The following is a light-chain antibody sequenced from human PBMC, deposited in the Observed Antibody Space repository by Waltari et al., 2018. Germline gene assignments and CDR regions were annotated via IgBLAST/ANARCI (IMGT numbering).Light chain of an antibody. CDR3: QQRDRPPYN. Sequence: DIQMTQSPSSLSASGGDRVTITCRARQRISYLNWYQHTPGKSPKLLIYHAYNLQSGVPSRFSGSGSGTDFTLTISGLQPEDFSNYYCQQRDRPPYNFGPGTKLEI. V-gene: IGKV1-39*01. J-gene: IGKJ2*01. CDR2: HAY. CDR1: QRISY.